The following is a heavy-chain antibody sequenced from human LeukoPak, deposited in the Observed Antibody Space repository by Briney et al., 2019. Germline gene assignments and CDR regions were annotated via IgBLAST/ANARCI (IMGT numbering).Heavy chain of an antibody. V-gene: IGHV1-69*05. CDR1: GGTFSSYA. J-gene: IGHJ4*02. Sequence: SVKVSCKASGGTFSSYAISWVRQAPGQGLEWMGRIIPIFGTANYAQKFQGRVTITTDEPTSTAYMELSSLRSEDTAVYYCAREALNPSYYDFWSGYPFDYWGQGTLVTVSS. D-gene: IGHD3-3*01. CDR3: AREALNPSYYDFWSGYPFDY. CDR2: IIPIFGTA.